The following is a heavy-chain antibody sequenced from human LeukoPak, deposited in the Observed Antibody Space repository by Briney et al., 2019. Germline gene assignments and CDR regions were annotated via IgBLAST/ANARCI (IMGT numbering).Heavy chain of an antibody. Sequence: PSETLSLTCSVSGGSLTFYYWTWIRQPPGKGLEWIGYIYTSGSTNYNPSLKSRVTISVDTSKNQFSLKLSSVTAADTATYYCARSVPQRDGYNSNSIDYWGQGTLVTVSS. CDR1: GGSLTFYY. CDR2: IYTSGST. J-gene: IGHJ4*02. V-gene: IGHV4-4*09. CDR3: ARSVPQRDGYNSNSIDY. D-gene: IGHD5-24*01.